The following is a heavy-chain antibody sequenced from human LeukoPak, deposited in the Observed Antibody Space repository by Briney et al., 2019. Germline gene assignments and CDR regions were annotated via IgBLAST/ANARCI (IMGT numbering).Heavy chain of an antibody. J-gene: IGHJ4*02. CDR1: GFTFSDYY. CDR3: ARALMVVPAADYFDY. V-gene: IGHV3-11*04. Sequence: GGSLRLSCAASGFTFSDYYMSWIRQAPGKGPEWVSYISSSGSTIYYADSVKGRFTISRDNAKNSLYLQMNSLRAEDTAVYYCARALMVVPAADYFDYWGQGTLVTVSS. CDR2: ISSSGSTI. D-gene: IGHD2-2*01.